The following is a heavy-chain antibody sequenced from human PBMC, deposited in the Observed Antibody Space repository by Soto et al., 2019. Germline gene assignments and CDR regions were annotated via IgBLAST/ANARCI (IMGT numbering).Heavy chain of an antibody. V-gene: IGHV4-61*01. CDR2: ISYSGST. CDR1: GASVSSGNYY. CDR3: ARGSGSYYAY. D-gene: IGHD1-26*01. J-gene: IGHJ4*02. Sequence: QVQLQESGPGLVKPSETLSLTCTVSGASVSSGNYYWSWIRQPPGKGLECIGYISYSGSTNYNPSLTSGVTIWTDTTKNPFALKLSSVTAADAAVYYCARGSGSYYAYWGQGTLVTVSS.